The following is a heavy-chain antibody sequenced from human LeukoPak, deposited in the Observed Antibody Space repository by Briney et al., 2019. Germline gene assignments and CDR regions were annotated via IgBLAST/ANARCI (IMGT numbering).Heavy chain of an antibody. J-gene: IGHJ6*03. D-gene: IGHD3-10*01. V-gene: IGHV1-18*01. CDR2: ISAYNGNT. CDR1: GYTFTSYG. CDR3: ARDRPGGGPLWFGELVYYYYYMDV. Sequence: ASVKVSCKASGYTFTSYGISWVRQAPGQGLEWMGWISAYNGNTNYAQKLQGRVTMTTDTSTSTAYMELRSLRSDDTAVYYCARDRPGGGPLWFGELVYYYYYMDVWGKGTTVTVSS.